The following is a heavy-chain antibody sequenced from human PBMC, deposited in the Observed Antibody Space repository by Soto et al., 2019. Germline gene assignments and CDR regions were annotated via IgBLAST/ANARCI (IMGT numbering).Heavy chain of an antibody. Sequence: QVQLVESGGGVVQPGRSLRLSCAASGFTFSSYAMHWVRQAPGKGLEWVAVISYDGSNKYYADSVKGRFTISRDNSKNTLYRQMNSLRAEDTAVYYCARDWRRGIAVAGVDYWGQGTLVTVSS. D-gene: IGHD6-19*01. CDR3: ARDWRRGIAVAGVDY. CDR1: GFTFSSYA. J-gene: IGHJ4*02. CDR2: ISYDGSNK. V-gene: IGHV3-30-3*01.